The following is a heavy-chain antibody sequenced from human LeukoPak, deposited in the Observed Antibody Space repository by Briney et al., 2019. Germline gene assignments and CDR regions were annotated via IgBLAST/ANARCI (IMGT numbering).Heavy chain of an antibody. CDR1: GFTFSTYA. CDR3: AKGPFRGVGVALYFDY. D-gene: IGHD3-3*01. J-gene: IGHJ4*02. V-gene: IGHV3-23*01. CDR2: LSGGGDTT. Sequence: PGGSLRLSCEGSGFTFSTYAMTWVREAPGKGLEWVSVLSGGGDTTSYAESVKGRFTISRDNSKNTLFLQMNGLRAEDTAVYFCAKGPFRGVGVALYFDYWGQGTLVTVSS.